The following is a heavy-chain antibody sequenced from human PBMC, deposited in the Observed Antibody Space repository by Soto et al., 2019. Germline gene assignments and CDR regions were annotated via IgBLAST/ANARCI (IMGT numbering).Heavy chain of an antibody. V-gene: IGHV4-59*13. J-gene: IGHJ4*02. Sequence: QVHLQESGPGLVKPSETLSLTCTVSGLSITNNYWIWIRQPPGKGLEWIGYIYYTGSTNYNPSLKSRVTMSVDTSKNQFSLNLASLTAADTAIYYCARANWYSEFWGQGTLVTVSS. CDR2: IYYTGST. CDR1: GLSITNNY. CDR3: ARANWYSEF. D-gene: IGHD7-27*01.